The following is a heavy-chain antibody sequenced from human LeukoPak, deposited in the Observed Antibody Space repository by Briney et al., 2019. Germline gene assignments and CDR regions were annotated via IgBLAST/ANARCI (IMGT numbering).Heavy chain of an antibody. CDR1: GLTLDDYT. V-gene: IGHV3-43*01. CDR2: ISWDGGST. CDR3: AKDMGIAARPNGMDV. J-gene: IGHJ6*02. D-gene: IGHD6-6*01. Sequence: PGRSLRLSCAASGLTLDDYTMHWVRQAPGKGLEWVSLISWDGGSTYYADSVKGRFTISRDNSKNSLYLQMNSLRTEDTALYYCAKDMGIAARPNGMDVWGQGTTVTVSS.